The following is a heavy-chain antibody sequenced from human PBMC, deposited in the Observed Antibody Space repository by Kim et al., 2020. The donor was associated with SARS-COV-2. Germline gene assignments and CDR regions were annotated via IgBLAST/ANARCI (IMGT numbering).Heavy chain of an antibody. D-gene: IGHD3-16*01. J-gene: IGHJ4*02. CDR1: GGSFSGYY. V-gene: IGHV4-34*01. CDR3: SRDFMTWYYFDY. Sequence: SETLSLTCAVYGGSFSGYYWSWIRQPPGKGLEWIGEINHSGSTNYNPSLKSRVTISVDTSKNQFSLKLSSVTAADTAVDYCSRDFMTWYYFDYWGQGTL. CDR2: INHSGST.